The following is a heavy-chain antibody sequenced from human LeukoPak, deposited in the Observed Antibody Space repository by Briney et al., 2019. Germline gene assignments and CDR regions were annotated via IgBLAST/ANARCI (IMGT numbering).Heavy chain of an antibody. Sequence: ASVKVSCKACGYTFTSYYMHWVRQAPGQGLEWMGIINPSGGSTSYAQKFQGRVTMTRDTSTSTVYMELSSLRSEDTAVYYCSGAILTGYYPHLDYWGQGTLVTVSS. J-gene: IGHJ4*02. CDR2: INPSGGST. V-gene: IGHV1-46*01. CDR1: GYTFTSYY. CDR3: SGAILTGYYPHLDY. D-gene: IGHD3-9*01.